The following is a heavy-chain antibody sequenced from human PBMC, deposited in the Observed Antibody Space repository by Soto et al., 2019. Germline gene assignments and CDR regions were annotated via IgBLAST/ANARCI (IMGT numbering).Heavy chain of an antibody. CDR3: AREGYSYGTRLFDY. CDR2: ISSSSSYI. J-gene: IGHJ4*02. Sequence: GGSLRLSCAASGFTFSSYSMNWVHQAPGKGLEWVSSISSSSSYIYYADSVKGRFTISRDNAKNSLYLQMNSLRAEDTAVYYCAREGYSYGTRLFDYWGQGTLVTVS. D-gene: IGHD5-18*01. CDR1: GFTFSSYS. V-gene: IGHV3-21*01.